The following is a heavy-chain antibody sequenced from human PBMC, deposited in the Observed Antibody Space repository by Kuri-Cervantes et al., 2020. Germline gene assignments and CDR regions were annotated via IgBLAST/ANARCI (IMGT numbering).Heavy chain of an antibody. CDR1: GGSISSGGYY. Sequence: SETLSLTCTVSGGSISSGGYYWSWIRQHPGKGLEWIGYIYYSGSTYYNPSLKSRVTISVDTSKNQFSLKLSSVTAADTAVYYCARTDDSSGYSYFQHWGQGTLVTVSS. D-gene: IGHD3-22*01. V-gene: IGHV4-31*03. CDR3: ARTDDSSGYSYFQH. J-gene: IGHJ1*01. CDR2: IYYSGST.